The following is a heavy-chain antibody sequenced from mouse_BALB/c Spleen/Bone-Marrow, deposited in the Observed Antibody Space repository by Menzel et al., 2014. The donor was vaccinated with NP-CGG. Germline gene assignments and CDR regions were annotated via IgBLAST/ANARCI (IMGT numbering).Heavy chain of an antibody. CDR3: AGSYNSFDF. CDR2: VDPYYGAT. Sequence: VQLQHSGPELEKPGASVKISCKASGYSFTGYNMNWVKQYNGQSLEWIGNVDPYYGATTYNQKFKGKATLTVDKSSSTAYMQLERLTSEDSAVYYCAGSYNSFDFWGQGTTLTVSS. J-gene: IGHJ2*01. CDR1: GYSFTGYN. V-gene: IGHV1-39*01.